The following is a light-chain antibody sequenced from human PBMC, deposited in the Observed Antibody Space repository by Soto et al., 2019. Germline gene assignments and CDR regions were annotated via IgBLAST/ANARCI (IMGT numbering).Light chain of an antibody. V-gene: IGKV3-20*01. J-gene: IGKJ2*01. CDR1: QSVSSGY. CDR3: QQYGSSAYT. Sequence: DIVLTQSPGTLYLSPGERATLSCRASQSVSSGYLAWYQQRPGQAPRLLIHGATSRATGIPDRFSGSGSGTDFTLTISRLEPEDFAVYYCQQYGSSAYTFGQGTKLEIK. CDR2: GAT.